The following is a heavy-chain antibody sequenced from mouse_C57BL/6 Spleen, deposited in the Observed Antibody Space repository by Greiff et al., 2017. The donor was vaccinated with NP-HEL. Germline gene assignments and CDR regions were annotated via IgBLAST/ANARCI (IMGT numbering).Heavy chain of an antibody. D-gene: IGHD1-1*01. CDR3: ARPYYYGSSYGFAY. Sequence: EVQLMESGGGLVQPGASLKLSCAASGFTFSDYGMAWVRQAPGKGLEWVAFISNLAYSIYYADNVTGRFTMSRENAKTTLYLEMSSLRSEDTAMYYCARPYYYGSSYGFAYWGQGTLVTVSS. J-gene: IGHJ3*01. CDR2: ISNLAYSI. V-gene: IGHV5-15*01. CDR1: GFTFSDYG.